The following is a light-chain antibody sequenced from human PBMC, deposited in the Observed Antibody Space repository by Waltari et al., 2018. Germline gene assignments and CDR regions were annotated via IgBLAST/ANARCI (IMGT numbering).Light chain of an antibody. V-gene: IGKV3-11*01. Sequence: EIVLTQSPATLSLSPGERATLSCRTSQSVRSYLAWYQQKPGQAPRLLIYDASNRASGIPARFSGSGSGTDFTLTISSLQAEDVAVYYCQQYYSIPYTFGQGTKLEIK. CDR2: DAS. CDR3: QQYYSIPYT. CDR1: QSVRSY. J-gene: IGKJ2*01.